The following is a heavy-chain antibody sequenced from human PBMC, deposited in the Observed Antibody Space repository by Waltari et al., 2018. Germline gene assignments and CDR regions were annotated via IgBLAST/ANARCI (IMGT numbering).Heavy chain of an antibody. CDR2: IYTSGST. CDR1: GGSISSYY. V-gene: IGHV4-4*07. CDR3: ARVGDYWGGDAFDI. J-gene: IGHJ3*02. Sequence: QVQLQESGPGLVKPSETLSLTCTVSGGSISSYYWSWIRQPAGKGREWIGRIYTSGSTNYNPSLKSRVTMSVDTSKNQFSLKLSSVTAADTAVYYCARVGDYWGGDAFDIWGQGTMVTVSS. D-gene: IGHD4-17*01.